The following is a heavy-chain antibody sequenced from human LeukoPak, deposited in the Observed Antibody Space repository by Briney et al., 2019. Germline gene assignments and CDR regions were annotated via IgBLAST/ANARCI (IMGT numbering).Heavy chain of an antibody. CDR1: GFSFNSDW. V-gene: IGHV3-7*01. CDR3: TRRLDD. J-gene: IGHJ4*02. Sequence: RGSLRLSCAASGFSFNSDWMDWVRQAPGKGLEWVANIKHDESEKNYLDSVKGRFTISRDNAQNSLYLQMNGLRVEDTAVYYCTRRLDDWGQGTLVTVSS. CDR2: IKHDESEK. D-gene: IGHD3-16*01.